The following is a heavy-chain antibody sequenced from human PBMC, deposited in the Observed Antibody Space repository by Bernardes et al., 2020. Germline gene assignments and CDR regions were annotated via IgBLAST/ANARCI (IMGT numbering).Heavy chain of an antibody. CDR2: ISGDADDT. J-gene: IGHJ4*02. V-gene: IGHV3-23*01. CDR1: GFTLTSYA. D-gene: IGHD2-21*02. Sequence: GGSLRLSCAASGFTLTSYAMSWVRQAPGKGLEWVSGISGDADDTYYADSVKGRFTIPRDNSMNTLFLQMNSLRAEDTAVYYCAKSYCGGDCDFFDYWSQGTLVSVSS. CDR3: AKSYCGGDCDFFDY.